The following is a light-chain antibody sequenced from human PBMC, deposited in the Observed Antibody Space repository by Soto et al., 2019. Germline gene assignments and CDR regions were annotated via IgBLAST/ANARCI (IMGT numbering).Light chain of an antibody. J-gene: IGKJ4*01. CDR1: QSLLHSNGYNY. V-gene: IGKV2-28*01. CDR2: LGS. CDR3: MQALQTPLT. Sequence: DIVMTQSPLSLPVTPGEPASISCRSSQSLLHSNGYNYLDWYLPKPGQSPQLLIYLGSNRASGVPARFSGSGSGTDFTLKISRVEAEDVGVYYCMQALQTPLTFGGGTKVEIK.